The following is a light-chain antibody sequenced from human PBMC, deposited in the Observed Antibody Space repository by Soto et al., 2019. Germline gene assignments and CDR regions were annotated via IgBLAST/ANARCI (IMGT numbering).Light chain of an antibody. CDR2: AGS. Sequence: DIQITHSPSSLSASVGDRVTITCRASQSISSYLNWYQQKPGKAPNLLIFAGSSLQSGVPSRFSGSGAGTDFALTISSLQPEDFATYYCQQSYSPAWTFGPGTKVDIK. CDR1: QSISSY. V-gene: IGKV1-39*01. CDR3: QQSYSPAWT. J-gene: IGKJ1*01.